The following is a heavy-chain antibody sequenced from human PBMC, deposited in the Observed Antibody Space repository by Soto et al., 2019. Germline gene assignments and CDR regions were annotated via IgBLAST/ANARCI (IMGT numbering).Heavy chain of an antibody. CDR1: GASITYGGYS. J-gene: IGHJ4*02. Sequence: PSETLSLPCTVSGASITYGGYSWSWIRQTPGKGLEWIGYINHLETTFYNPSFESRLTLSIDRAKNQFSLNLNSMSAADRAVYFCARGGGSDSFDYWGQGILVTVSS. V-gene: IGHV4-30-2*01. CDR3: ARGGGSDSFDY. D-gene: IGHD1-26*01. CDR2: INHLETT.